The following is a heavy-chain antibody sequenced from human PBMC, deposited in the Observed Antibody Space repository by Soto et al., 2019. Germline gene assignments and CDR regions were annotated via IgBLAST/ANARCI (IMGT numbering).Heavy chain of an antibody. D-gene: IGHD2-21*02. V-gene: IGHV1-69*06. CDR3: ANVGVCGGDCYSGPHFDY. CDR2: IIPIFGTA. CDR1: GGTFSSYA. J-gene: IGHJ4*02. Sequence: SVKVSCKASGGTFSSYAISWVRQAPGQGLEWMGGIIPIFGTANYAQKFQGRVTITADKSMSTAYMELSSLRSEDTAVYYCANVGVCGGDCYSGPHFDYWGQGTLVTVSS.